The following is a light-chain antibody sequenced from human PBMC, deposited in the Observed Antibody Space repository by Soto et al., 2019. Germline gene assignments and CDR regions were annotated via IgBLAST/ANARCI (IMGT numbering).Light chain of an antibody. J-gene: IGLJ1*01. CDR3: SSFTSSRIYV. CDR2: RVS. V-gene: IGLV2-14*03. Sequence: QSVLTQPASVSGSPGQSITISCTGTNGDVGNYNYVSWYQHHPGKAPKLMIYRVSYRPSGVSNRFSASKSGNTASLTISGLQAEDEADYYCSSFTSSRIYVFGTGTKVTVL. CDR1: NGDVGNYNY.